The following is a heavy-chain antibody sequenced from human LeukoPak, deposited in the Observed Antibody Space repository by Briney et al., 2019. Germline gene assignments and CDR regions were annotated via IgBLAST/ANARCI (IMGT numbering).Heavy chain of an antibody. D-gene: IGHD5-24*01. CDR1: GGSFSGYY. V-gene: IGHV4-34*01. J-gene: IGHJ4*02. CDR2: ISHSGST. Sequence: PSETLSLTCAVYGGSFSGYYWSWIRQPPGKGLEWIGEISHSGSTNCNPSLKSRVTISVDTSKNQFSLKLSSVTAADTAVYYCARVTFRWLQSMYYFDYWGQGTLVTVSS. CDR3: ARVTFRWLQSMYYFDY.